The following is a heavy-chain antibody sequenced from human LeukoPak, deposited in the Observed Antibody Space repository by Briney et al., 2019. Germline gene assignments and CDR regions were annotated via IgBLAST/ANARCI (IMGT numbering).Heavy chain of an antibody. D-gene: IGHD6-19*01. CDR2: ISGSGRTI. V-gene: IGHV3-48*04. Sequence: GGSLRLSCAASGFTFSSYWMSWVRQAPGKGLEWVSYISGSGRTIYYANSVKGRFTISRDNAKNSLYLQMNSLRADDTAVYYCARLDASGLDYWGQGTLVTVSS. CDR3: ARLDASGLDY. J-gene: IGHJ4*02. CDR1: GFTFSSYW.